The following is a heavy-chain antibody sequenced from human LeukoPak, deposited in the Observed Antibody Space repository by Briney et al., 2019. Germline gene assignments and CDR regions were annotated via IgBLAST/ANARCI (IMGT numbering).Heavy chain of an antibody. D-gene: IGHD2-2*01. J-gene: IGHJ6*04. Sequence: VRSLRLSCAASGFTFSSYGMHWVRQAPGKGLEWVAVISYDGSNKYYADSVKGRFTISRDNSKNTLYLQMNSLRAEDTAVYYCGKRPGSPAQDIFVVPAANNYYYYYGKDIWGKGTTVTVSS. CDR2: ISYDGSNK. V-gene: IGHV3-30*18. CDR1: GFTFSSYG. CDR3: GKRPGSPAQDIFVVPAANNYYYYYGKDI.